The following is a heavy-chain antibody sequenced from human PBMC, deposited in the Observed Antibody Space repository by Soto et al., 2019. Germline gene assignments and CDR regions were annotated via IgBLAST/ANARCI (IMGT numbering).Heavy chain of an antibody. Sequence: QVQLVQSGAEVKKPGASVKVSCKTSGYTFTSYFIHWVRQAPGQGLEWMGIINPSGGSTNYAQKFQGRVIMTRDRSASTVYMELRSLRSEDTAVYYCTRDPQPRGGDYWGQGTLVTVSS. CDR3: TRDPQPRGGDY. J-gene: IGHJ4*02. CDR2: INPSGGST. D-gene: IGHD2-15*01. V-gene: IGHV1-46*03. CDR1: GYTFTSYF.